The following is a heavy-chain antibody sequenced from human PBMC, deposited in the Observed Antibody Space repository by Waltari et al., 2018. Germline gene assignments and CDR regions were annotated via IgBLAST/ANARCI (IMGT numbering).Heavy chain of an antibody. CDR2: VSGDGSIK. D-gene: IGHD3-22*01. Sequence: VQLVESGGGVVQSGKSLRLSCAASGFSFRSYGMQWVRQAPGKGLEWVAVVSGDGSIKLYADALKGRFTISRDNSKNTLSLQMNNLTPEETAVYYCVKELDSSGYLSFFDYWGQGTRVTVSS. V-gene: IGHV3-30*18. CDR1: GFSFRSYG. J-gene: IGHJ4*02. CDR3: VKELDSSGYLSFFDY.